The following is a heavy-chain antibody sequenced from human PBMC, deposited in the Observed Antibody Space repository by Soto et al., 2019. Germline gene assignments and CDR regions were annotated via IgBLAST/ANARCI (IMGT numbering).Heavy chain of an antibody. J-gene: IGHJ4*02. CDR1: GFTFGRYA. V-gene: IGHV3-23*01. CDR2: IDNSGRIT. CDR3: AQIDDSSGLINY. Sequence: GGSLRLSCAASGFTFGRYAMTWVRQAPGKGLGWVSSIDNSGRITYYADSVKGRFTISRDNSKNTLYLQMNSLRAEDTAVYLCAQIDDSSGLINYWGRGTLVTVSS. D-gene: IGHD3-22*01.